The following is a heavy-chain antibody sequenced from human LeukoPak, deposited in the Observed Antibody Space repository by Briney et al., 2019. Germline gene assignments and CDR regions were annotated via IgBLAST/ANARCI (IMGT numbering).Heavy chain of an antibody. V-gene: IGHV3-30-3*01. CDR3: ARDRGAYYFYGMDV. D-gene: IGHD1-26*01. CDR1: GFTFSSYA. J-gene: IGHJ6*02. Sequence: GGSLRLSCAASGFTFSSYAMHWVRQAPGKGLEWVAVISYDGSNKYYADSVKGRFTISRDNSKNTLYLQMNSLRAEDTAVYYCARDRGAYYFYGMDVWDQGTTVTVSS. CDR2: ISYDGSNK.